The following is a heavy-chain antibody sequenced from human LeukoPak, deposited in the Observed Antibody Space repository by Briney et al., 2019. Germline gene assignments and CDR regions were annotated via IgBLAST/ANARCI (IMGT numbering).Heavy chain of an antibody. CDR3: AREPLVVGATVDY. CDR2: IIPIFGTA. V-gene: IGHV1-69*05. CDR1: GGTFSSYA. D-gene: IGHD5-12*01. Sequence: SVKVSCKXSGGTFSSYAISWVRQAPGQGLEWMGGIIPIFGTANYSQKFQGRVTITTDESTSTAYTELRSLRSDDTAVYYCAREPLVVGATVDYWGQGTLVTVSS. J-gene: IGHJ4*02.